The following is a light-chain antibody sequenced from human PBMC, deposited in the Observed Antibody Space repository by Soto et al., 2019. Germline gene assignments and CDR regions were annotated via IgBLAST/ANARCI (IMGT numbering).Light chain of an antibody. CDR1: SSNIGINY. CDR2: RNN. V-gene: IGLV1-47*01. J-gene: IGLJ3*02. Sequence: QSVLTQPPSASGTPGQRVTISCSGSSSNIGINYVYWYQQLPGTAPKLLIYRNNQRPSGVPYRFSGSKSGTSASLAISGLRSEDEADYYCAAWDDSLSSPVFGGGTQLTVL. CDR3: AAWDDSLSSPV.